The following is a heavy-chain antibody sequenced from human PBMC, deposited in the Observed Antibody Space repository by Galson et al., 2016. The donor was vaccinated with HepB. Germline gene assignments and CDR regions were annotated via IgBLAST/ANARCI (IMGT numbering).Heavy chain of an antibody. CDR1: RFTFINSW. CDR3: ARAPSSSGWTYWYFDL. CDR2: IKQDGSEK. J-gene: IGHJ2*01. D-gene: IGHD6-19*01. Sequence: SLRLSCAASRFTFINSWMSWVRQAPGKGLEWVATIKQDGSEKYYVDSVKGRFTISRDNAKNSLFLQMNGLRAEDTAVYYCARAPSSSGWTYWYFDLWGRGTLVTVSS. V-gene: IGHV3-7*03.